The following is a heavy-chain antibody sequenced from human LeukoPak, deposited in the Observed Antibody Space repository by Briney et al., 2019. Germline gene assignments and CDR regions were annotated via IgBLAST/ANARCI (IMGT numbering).Heavy chain of an antibody. CDR1: GGSFSGYY. Sequence: SETRSLTCAVYGGSFSGYYWSWIRQPPGKGLEWIGEINHSGSTNYNPSLKSRVTISVDTSKNQFSLKLSSVTAADTAVYYCARGLLAAADAFDIWGQGTMVTVSS. CDR2: INHSGST. J-gene: IGHJ3*02. D-gene: IGHD2-15*01. CDR3: ARGLLAAADAFDI. V-gene: IGHV4-34*01.